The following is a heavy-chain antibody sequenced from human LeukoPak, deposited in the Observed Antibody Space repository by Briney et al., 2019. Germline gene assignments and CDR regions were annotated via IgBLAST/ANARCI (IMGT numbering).Heavy chain of an antibody. CDR2: ISYDGSNK. Sequence: PGRSLRLSCAASGFTFSSYAMHWVRQAPGKGLEWVAVISYDGSNKYYADSVKGRFTISRDNSKNTLYLQMNSLRAEDTAVYYYARDAIVVVPPHYYYYGMDVWGQGTTVTVSS. J-gene: IGHJ6*02. V-gene: IGHV3-30-3*01. CDR1: GFTFSSYA. CDR3: ARDAIVVVPPHYYYYGMDV. D-gene: IGHD2-2*01.